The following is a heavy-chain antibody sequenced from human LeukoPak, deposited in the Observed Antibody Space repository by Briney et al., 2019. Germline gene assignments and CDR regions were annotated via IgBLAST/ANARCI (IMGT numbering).Heavy chain of an antibody. D-gene: IGHD3-10*01. CDR1: GGTISSYY. CDR2: IYYSGST. Sequence: SETLSLTCTVSGGTISSYYWSWIRQPPGKGLEWIGYIYYSGSTNYKPSLNSRVTISVDTTNNQYSLKLMSVTAAGPAGYYWAGGCYYGSGNDFRFDPWGQGTLVTVSS. J-gene: IGHJ5*02. V-gene: IGHV4-59*01. CDR3: AGGCYYGSGNDFRFDP.